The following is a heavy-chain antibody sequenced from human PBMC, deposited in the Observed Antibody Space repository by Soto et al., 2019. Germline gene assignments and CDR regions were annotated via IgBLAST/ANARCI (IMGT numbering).Heavy chain of an antibody. CDR2: VFCSGNI. CDR3: ARARNRYFDY. D-gene: IGHD1-1*01. CDR1: GGSMSTGSYC. J-gene: IGHJ4*02. Sequence: QVHLQESGPGLVRPSESLSLTCNVSGGSMSTGSYCWSWVRQPRGKGLEWIGYVFCSGNINYSPSFKSRVTISIDTSKEQFSRMLKSVTAADTAVYFCARARNRYFDYWGQGALVTVSS. V-gene: IGHV4-61*01.